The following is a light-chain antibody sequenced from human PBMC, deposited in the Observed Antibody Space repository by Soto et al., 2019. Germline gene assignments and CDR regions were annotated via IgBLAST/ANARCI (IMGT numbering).Light chain of an antibody. CDR2: EVT. V-gene: IGLV2-8*01. J-gene: IGLJ3*02. Sequence: QSALTQPPSASGSPGQSVTISCTGTSSDVGAYNDVSWYQQYPGKAPKLMISEVTKRPSGVPDRFSGSKSGNTASLTVSALQAEDEADYYCSSYVGNNIWVFGGGTKVTVL. CDR1: SSDVGAYND. CDR3: SSYVGNNIWV.